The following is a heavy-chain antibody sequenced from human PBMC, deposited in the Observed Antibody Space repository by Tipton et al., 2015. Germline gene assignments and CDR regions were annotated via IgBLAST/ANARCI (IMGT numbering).Heavy chain of an antibody. CDR2: ISGSGGGT. CDR1: GFSFSSYA. D-gene: IGHD1-1*01. V-gene: IGHV3-23*01. CDR3: TTDPSPPGSGSNSDF. Sequence: GSLRLSCAASGFSFSSYAMSWVRQAPGKGLEWVSAISGSGGGTYYADSVKGRFSISRDNSKNTLYLQMNSLRAEDTAVYYCTTDPSPPGSGSNSDFWGQGTLVTVSS. J-gene: IGHJ4*02.